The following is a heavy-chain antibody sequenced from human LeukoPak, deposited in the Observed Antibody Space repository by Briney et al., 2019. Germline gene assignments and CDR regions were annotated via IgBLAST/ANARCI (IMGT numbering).Heavy chain of an antibody. D-gene: IGHD1-26*01. CDR2: INNDGSST. CDR1: GFTFSTYW. V-gene: IGHV3-74*01. CDR3: ASDPVIVRTTQNFDY. J-gene: IGHJ4*02. Sequence: GGSLRLSCAVSGFTFSTYWMHWVRQVPGKGLVWVSRINNDGSSTSYADSVKGRFTISRDNAKNTLYLQMNSLRAEDTAVYYGASDPVIVRTTQNFDYWGQGTLVTVSS.